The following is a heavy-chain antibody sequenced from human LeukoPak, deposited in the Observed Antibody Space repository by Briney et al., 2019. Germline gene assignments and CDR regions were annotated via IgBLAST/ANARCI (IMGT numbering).Heavy chain of an antibody. CDR2: INDNGAGT. D-gene: IGHD3-10*01. V-gene: IGHV3-23*01. CDR3: AKAHLGFGELSGWFDP. J-gene: IGHJ5*02. Sequence: GGSLRLSCAASGFTLSSYAMSWVRQAPGKGLKWVSTINDNGAGTYYADSVKGRFTISRDNSYNTVSLQMNSLRDEDTGVYYCAKAHLGFGELSGWFDPWGQGTLVTVSS. CDR1: GFTLSSYA.